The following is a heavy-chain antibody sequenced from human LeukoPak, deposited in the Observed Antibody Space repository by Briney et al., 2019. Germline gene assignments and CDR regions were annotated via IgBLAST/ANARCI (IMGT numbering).Heavy chain of an antibody. Sequence: GGSLRLSCAASGFTFSSYEMNWVRQPPGKGLEWVSYMTSSGRTIYYADSVKGRFTISRDNAKNSLYLQMNSLRAEDTAVYYCAKASSTSCYDYWGQGTLVTVSS. V-gene: IGHV3-48*03. CDR1: GFTFSSYE. CDR3: AKASSTSCYDY. CDR2: MTSSGRTI. D-gene: IGHD2-2*01. J-gene: IGHJ4*02.